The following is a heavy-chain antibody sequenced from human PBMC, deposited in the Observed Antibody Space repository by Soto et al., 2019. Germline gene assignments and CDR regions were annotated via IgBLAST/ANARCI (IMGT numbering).Heavy chain of an antibody. CDR1: GGSISSGGYY. CDR3: SSLLWFGELSDDAFDI. J-gene: IGHJ3*02. V-gene: IGHV4-31*03. CDR2: IYYSGST. D-gene: IGHD3-10*01. Sequence: SETLSLTCTVSGGSISSGGYYWSWIRQHPGKGLEWIGYIYYSGSTYYNPSLKGRVTISVDTSKNQFSLKLSSVTAADTAVYYCSSLLWFGELSDDAFDIWGQGTMVTVSS.